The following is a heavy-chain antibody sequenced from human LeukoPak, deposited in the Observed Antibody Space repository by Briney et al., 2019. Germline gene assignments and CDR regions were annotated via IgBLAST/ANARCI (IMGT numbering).Heavy chain of an antibody. CDR2: IYPGDSDT. J-gene: IGHJ6*02. Sequence: GESLKISCKGSGYSFTSYWIGWVRQMPGKGLEWMGIIYPGDSDTRYSPSFQGQVTISADKSISTAYLQWSSLKASDTAMYYCARQTTVTKYCYYGMDVWGQGTTVTVSS. CDR3: ARQTTVTKYCYYGMDV. CDR1: GYSFTSYW. D-gene: IGHD4-11*01. V-gene: IGHV5-51*01.